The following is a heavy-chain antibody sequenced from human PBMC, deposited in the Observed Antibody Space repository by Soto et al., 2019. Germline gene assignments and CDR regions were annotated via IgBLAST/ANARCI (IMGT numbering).Heavy chain of an antibody. J-gene: IGHJ4*02. CDR1: GFTFSSYA. CDR3: AKSIMYYDYIWGSYPQYFDY. D-gene: IGHD3-16*02. Sequence: GGSLRLSCAASGFTFSSYAMSWVRQAPGKGLEWVSAISGSGGSTYYADSVKGRFTISRDNSKNTLYLQMNSLRAEDTAVYYCAKSIMYYDYIWGSYPQYFDYWGQGTLVTVSS. CDR2: ISGSGGST. V-gene: IGHV3-23*01.